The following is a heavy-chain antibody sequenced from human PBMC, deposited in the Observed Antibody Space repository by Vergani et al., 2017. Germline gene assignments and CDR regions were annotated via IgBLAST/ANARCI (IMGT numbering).Heavy chain of an antibody. J-gene: IGHJ4*02. CDR1: GYSFTTYD. D-gene: IGHD1-14*01. CDR3: TRGLPRTLTTETYYFDD. V-gene: IGHV1-8*03. Sequence: QVQLVQSGAEVKKPGASVKLSCKASGYSFTTYDINWVRQALGHGLEWVGWINPNSRNTGYARRFEGRVTITRDTAISTAYMELSGLYSDDTAVYYCTRGLPRTLTTETYYFDDWGQGTLVSVSP. CDR2: INPNSRNT.